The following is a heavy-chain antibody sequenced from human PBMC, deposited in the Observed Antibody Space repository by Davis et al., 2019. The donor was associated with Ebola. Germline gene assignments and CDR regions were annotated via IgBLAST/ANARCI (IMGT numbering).Heavy chain of an antibody. CDR2: ISYDGSNK. CDR3: ARDYYGSGSSVYMDV. D-gene: IGHD3-10*01. CDR1: GFTFSSYA. V-gene: IGHV3-30-3*01. J-gene: IGHJ6*03. Sequence: GESLKISCAASGFTFSSYAMHWVRQAPGKGLEWVAVISYDGSNKYYADSVKGRFTISRDNSKNTLYLQMNSLRAEDTAVYYCARDYYGSGSSVYMDVWGKGTTVTVSS.